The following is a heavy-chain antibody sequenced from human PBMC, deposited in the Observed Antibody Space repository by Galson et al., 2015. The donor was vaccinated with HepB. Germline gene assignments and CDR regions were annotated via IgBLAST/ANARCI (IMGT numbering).Heavy chain of an antibody. Sequence: SVKVSCKASGYTFTGYYMHWVRQAPGQGLEWMGWINPNSGGTNYAQKFQGWVTMTRDTSISTAYMELSRLRSDDTAVYYCARDRSVRGAHWFDPWGQGTLVTVSS. CDR2: INPNSGGT. CDR1: GYTFTGYY. CDR3: ARDRSVRGAHWFDP. V-gene: IGHV1-2*04. D-gene: IGHD3-10*01. J-gene: IGHJ5*02.